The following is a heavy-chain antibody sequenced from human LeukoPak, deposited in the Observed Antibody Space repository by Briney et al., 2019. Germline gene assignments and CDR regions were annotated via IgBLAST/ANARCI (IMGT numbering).Heavy chain of an antibody. CDR2: ISSSSSYM. J-gene: IGHJ4*02. CDR3: ARGSASYGD. V-gene: IGHV3-21*04. D-gene: IGHD1-26*01. CDR1: GFIFSNYG. Sequence: PGGSLRLSCAASGFIFSNYGMNWVRQAPGKGLEWVSSISSSSSYMYYADSVKGRFTISRDNAKNSLYLQMNSLRAEDTAVYYCARGSASYGDWGQGTLVTVSS.